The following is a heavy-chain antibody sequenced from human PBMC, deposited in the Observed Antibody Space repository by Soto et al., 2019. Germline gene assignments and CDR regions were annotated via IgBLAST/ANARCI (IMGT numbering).Heavy chain of an antibody. Sequence: ETLSLTCTVSGGSMRISTQYWGWIRQSPGKGLEWIGGIYQSGRTYYNPSFKSRVSISVDPSKNQFSLKLDSVTAADTAVYYCARQENSWGQGTLVTVSS. J-gene: IGHJ1*01. V-gene: IGHV4-39*01. CDR2: IYQSGRT. CDR3: ARQENS. CDR1: GGSMRISTQY.